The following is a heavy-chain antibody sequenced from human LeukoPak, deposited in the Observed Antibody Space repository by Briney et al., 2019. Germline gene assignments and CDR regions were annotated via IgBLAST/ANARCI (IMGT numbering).Heavy chain of an antibody. J-gene: IGHJ4*02. V-gene: IGHV3-74*01. CDR3: VRDLGGRSGH. D-gene: IGHD1-26*01. CDR2: LNEDGSTT. Sequence: GGSLRLSCAASGFTFSSNWMHWVRQAPGKELVWVSRLNEDGSTTNYADSVKGRFTISRDNAKNTLYLQMNSLRAEDTAVYYCVRDLGGRSGHWGQGTLVSVSS. CDR1: GFTFSSNW.